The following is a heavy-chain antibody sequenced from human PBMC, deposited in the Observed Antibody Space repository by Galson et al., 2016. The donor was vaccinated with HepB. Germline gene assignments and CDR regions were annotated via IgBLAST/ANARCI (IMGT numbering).Heavy chain of an antibody. D-gene: IGHD2-15*01. V-gene: IGHV6-1*01. J-gene: IGHJ3*02. Sequence: CAISGDSVSNNHVAWNWIRQSPSRGLEWLGRTYRGSNQYAASMRGRIATNSDTSTDQFSLQLSSVTPEDTGLYYCARGAYSSFDIWGQGTTVTVSS. CDR3: ARGAYSSFDI. CDR1: GDSVSNNHVA. CDR2: TYRGSN.